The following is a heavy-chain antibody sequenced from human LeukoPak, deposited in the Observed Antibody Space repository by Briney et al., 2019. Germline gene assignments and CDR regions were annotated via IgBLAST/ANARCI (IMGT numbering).Heavy chain of an antibody. D-gene: IGHD3-22*01. CDR3: ARGPRGRYYYDSSGYYYDY. CDR1: GGSFSGYY. V-gene: IGHV4-34*01. CDR2: INHSGST. J-gene: IGHJ4*02. Sequence: PSETLSLTCAVYGGSFSGYYWSWIRQPPGKGLEWIGEINHSGSTNYNPSLKSRVTISVDTSKNQFSLKLSSVTAADTAVYYCARGPRGRYYYDSSGYYYDYWGQGTLATVSS.